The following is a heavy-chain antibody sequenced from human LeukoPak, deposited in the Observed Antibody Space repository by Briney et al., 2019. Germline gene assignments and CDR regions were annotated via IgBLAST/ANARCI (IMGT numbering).Heavy chain of an antibody. J-gene: IGHJ4*02. Sequence: GGSLRLSCAASGFTFSSYAMSWVRQAPGKGLEWVSAISGTGGSTYYADSVKGRFTISRDNSKNTLYLQMNSLRAEDTAVYYCAKRDYGDYGIDYWGQGTLVTVSS. CDR2: ISGTGGST. CDR3: AKRDYGDYGIDY. V-gene: IGHV3-23*01. D-gene: IGHD4-17*01. CDR1: GFTFSSYA.